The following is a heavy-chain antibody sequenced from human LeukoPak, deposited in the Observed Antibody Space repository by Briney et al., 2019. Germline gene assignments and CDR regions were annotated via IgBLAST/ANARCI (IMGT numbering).Heavy chain of an antibody. CDR3: AELGITMIGGV. J-gene: IGHJ6*04. CDR1: GFTFSNAW. D-gene: IGHD3-10*02. CDR2: IDISGNTI. Sequence: NAGGSLRLSCAASGFTFSNAWMSWVRQAPGKGLEWLSHIDISGNTIHYADSVEGRFTISRDNAKNSVYLQMNSLRAEDTAVYYCAELGITMIGGVWGKGTTVTISS. V-gene: IGHV3-11*04.